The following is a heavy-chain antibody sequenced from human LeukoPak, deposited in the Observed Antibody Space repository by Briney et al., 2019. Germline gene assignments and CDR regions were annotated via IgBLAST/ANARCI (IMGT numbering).Heavy chain of an antibody. Sequence: GGPLRLSCAASGFTFSTFAMSWVRQDPGRGLEWVSSITGAGDTTFYPESVKGRFTISRDNSKNTLYLQTNSLRVEDTALYFCVRDRNHYEALQRSYWGQGTLVTVSS. CDR3: VRDRNHYEALQRSY. V-gene: IGHV3-23*01. J-gene: IGHJ4*02. CDR1: GFTFSTFA. CDR2: ITGAGDTT. D-gene: IGHD1-14*01.